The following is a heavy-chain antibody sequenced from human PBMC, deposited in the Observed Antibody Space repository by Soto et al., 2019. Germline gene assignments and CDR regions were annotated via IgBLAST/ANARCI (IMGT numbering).Heavy chain of an antibody. Sequence: SETLSLTCTVSGCSISSSSYYWGWIRQPPGKGLEWIGSIYYSGSTYYNPSLKSRVTISVDTSENQFSLKLSSVTAADTAVYYCASSYGDYVSYWGQGTLVTVSS. D-gene: IGHD4-17*01. CDR1: GCSISSSSYY. J-gene: IGHJ4*02. CDR3: ASSYGDYVSY. CDR2: IYYSGST. V-gene: IGHV4-39*01.